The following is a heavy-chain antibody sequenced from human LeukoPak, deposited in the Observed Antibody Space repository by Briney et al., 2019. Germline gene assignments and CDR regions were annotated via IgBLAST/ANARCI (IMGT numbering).Heavy chain of an antibody. CDR2: IYHSGST. CDR1: GYSISSGFY. V-gene: IGHV4-38-2*02. Sequence: SETLSLTCTVSGYSISSGFYWGWMRQPPGKGLEWSGSIYHSGSTYYNPSLKSPVSISVDTSKNQFSLKLSSVTAADTAVFYCARARSGISAFDFWGQGTMVTVSS. D-gene: IGHD3-3*02. J-gene: IGHJ3*01. CDR3: ARARSGISAFDF.